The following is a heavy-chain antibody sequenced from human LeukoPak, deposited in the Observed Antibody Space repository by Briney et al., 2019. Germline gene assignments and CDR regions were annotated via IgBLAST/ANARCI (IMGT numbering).Heavy chain of an antibody. D-gene: IGHD3-16*01. CDR1: GYTFTSYD. CDR3: ARGRGKIHYYYGMDV. CDR2: MNPNSGNT. Sequence: GASVKVSCKASGYTFTSYDINWVRQATGQGLEWMGWMNPNSGNTGYAQKFQGRVTMTRNTSISTAYMELRSLRSEDTAVYYCARGRGKIHYYYGMDVWGQGTTVTVSS. J-gene: IGHJ6*02. V-gene: IGHV1-8*01.